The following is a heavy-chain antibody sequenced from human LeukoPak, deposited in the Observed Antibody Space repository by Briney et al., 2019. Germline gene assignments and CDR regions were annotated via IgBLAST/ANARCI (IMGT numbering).Heavy chain of an antibody. CDR3: ARRSANYATVDY. CDR1: GGSISSSTYY. V-gene: IGHV4-39*07. J-gene: IGHJ4*02. Sequence: SETLSLTCTVSGGSISSSTYYWGWIRQPPGKGLEWIGSIYYTGSTYYNPSLKSRVTISVDTSKNQFSLNLSSVTAADTAVYYCARRSANYATVDYWGQGTLVTVSS. CDR2: IYYTGST. D-gene: IGHD4/OR15-4a*01.